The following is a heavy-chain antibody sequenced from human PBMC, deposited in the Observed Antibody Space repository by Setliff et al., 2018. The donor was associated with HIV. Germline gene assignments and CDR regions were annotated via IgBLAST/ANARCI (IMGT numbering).Heavy chain of an antibody. D-gene: IGHD5-18*01. V-gene: IGHV3-23*01. J-gene: IGHJ4*02. CDR2: ITSGGST. CDR3: AKGFRPVDTALVSGPTY. Sequence: GGSLRLSCAASGFTFSSYAKSWVRQTPEKGLEWVSIITSGGSTYYADSAKGRFIISRDNSQNTLYLQMNSLRADDTAIYYCAKGFRPVDTALVSGPTYWGQGIRVTVS. CDR1: GFTFSSYA.